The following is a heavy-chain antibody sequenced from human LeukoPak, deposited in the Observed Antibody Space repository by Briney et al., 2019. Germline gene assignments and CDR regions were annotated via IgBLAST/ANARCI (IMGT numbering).Heavy chain of an antibody. J-gene: IGHJ4*02. CDR1: GFTFNNYN. CDR3: ARARIDY. CDR2: IKDDGSEK. V-gene: IGHV3-7*04. Sequence: PGGSLRLSCAGSGFTFNNYNMNWVRQAPGKGLEWVANIKDDGSEKYSVDSVKGRFTISKDNAKNLLYLQMSSLRAEDTAVYYCARARIDYWGQGTLVTVSS. D-gene: IGHD1-14*01.